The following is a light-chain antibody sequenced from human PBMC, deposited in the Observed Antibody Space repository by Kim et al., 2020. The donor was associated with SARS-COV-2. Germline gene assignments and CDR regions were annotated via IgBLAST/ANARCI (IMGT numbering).Light chain of an antibody. V-gene: IGLV2-23*02. J-gene: IGLJ2*01. CDR2: EVS. Sequence: QAITISGPGTSSDVGSYNLVSWYQQHPGKAPKLMIYEVSKRPSGVSNRFSGSKSGNTASLTISGLQAEDEADYYCCSYAGSSTYVVFGGGTQLTVL. CDR1: SSDVGSYNL. CDR3: CSYAGSSTYVV.